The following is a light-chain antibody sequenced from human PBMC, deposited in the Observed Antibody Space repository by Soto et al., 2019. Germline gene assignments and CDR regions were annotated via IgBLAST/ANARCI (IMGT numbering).Light chain of an antibody. CDR1: SSDVGGYNL. CDR2: DVN. V-gene: IGLV2-14*01. J-gene: IGLJ1*01. CDR3: SSYKSSSTLPYV. Sequence: QSALTQPASVSGSPGQSITISCTGTSSDVGGYNLVSWYQQYPDKAPKLIIFDVNTRPSGVSTRFSGSKSGNTVSLTISGLQAEDEADYYCSSYKSSSTLPYVFGTGTKVTVL.